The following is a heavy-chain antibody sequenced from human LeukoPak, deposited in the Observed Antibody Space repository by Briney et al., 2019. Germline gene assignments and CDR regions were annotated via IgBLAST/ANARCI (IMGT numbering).Heavy chain of an antibody. CDR2: INPNSGGT. CDR1: GYTFTGYY. Sequence: ASVKVSCKASGYTFTGYYMHWVRQAPGQGLEWMGWINPNSGGTNYAQKLQGRVTMTTDTSTSTAYMELRSLRSDDTAVYYCARGGYDFWSGYYMDYWGQGTLVTVSS. J-gene: IGHJ4*02. CDR3: ARGGYDFWSGYYMDY. D-gene: IGHD3-3*01. V-gene: IGHV1-2*02.